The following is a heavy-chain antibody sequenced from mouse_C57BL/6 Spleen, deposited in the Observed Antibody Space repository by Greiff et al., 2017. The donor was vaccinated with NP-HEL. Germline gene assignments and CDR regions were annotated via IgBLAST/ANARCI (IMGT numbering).Heavy chain of an antibody. CDR1: GYAFTNYL. Sequence: VQLQQSGAELVRPGTSVKVSCKASGYAFTNYLIEWVKQRPGQGLEWIGVINPGSGGTNYNEKFKGKATLTADKSSSTAYMQLSSLTSEDSAVYFCARGEDFDGWGTGTTVTVSS. J-gene: IGHJ1*03. V-gene: IGHV1-54*01. CDR2: INPGSGGT. CDR3: ARGEDFDG.